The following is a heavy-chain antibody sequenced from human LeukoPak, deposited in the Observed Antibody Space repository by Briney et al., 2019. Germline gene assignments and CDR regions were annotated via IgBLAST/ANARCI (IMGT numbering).Heavy chain of an antibody. Sequence: SETLSLTCAVSGGSISSSNWWSWVRQPPGRGLEWIGEIYHSGSTNYNPSLKSRVTISVDKSKNQFSLKLSSVTAADTAVYYCAREGYYDSSGPHQDAFDIWGQGTMVTVSS. CDR1: GGSISSSNW. D-gene: IGHD3-22*01. V-gene: IGHV4-4*02. J-gene: IGHJ3*02. CDR3: AREGYYDSSGPHQDAFDI. CDR2: IYHSGST.